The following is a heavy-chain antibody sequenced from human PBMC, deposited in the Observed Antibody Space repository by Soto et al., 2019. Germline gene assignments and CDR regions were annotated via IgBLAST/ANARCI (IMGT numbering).Heavy chain of an antibody. J-gene: IGHJ6*02. V-gene: IGHV1-18*01. CDR3: TREGSAPYYYYGMAA. D-gene: IGHD3-10*01. CDR1: GYTFTTYG. CDR2: INTHNGNT. Sequence: QVQLEQSAPEVKKPGASVKVSCKASGYTFTTYGISWVRQAPGQGLEWLGWINTHNGNTNYAQNLQGRVIMTADTSTNTAYMELRGLRSDDTAIYYCTREGSAPYYYYGMAAWGQGTTVTVSS.